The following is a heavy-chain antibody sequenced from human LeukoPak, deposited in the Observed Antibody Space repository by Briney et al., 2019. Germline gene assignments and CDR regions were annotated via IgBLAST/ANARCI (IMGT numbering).Heavy chain of an antibody. D-gene: IGHD1-14*01. V-gene: IGHV3-30-3*02. CDR1: GFTFSSYA. Sequence: GGSLRLSCAASGFTFSSYAMHWVRQAPGRGLEWVAVISYDGSNKYYADSVKGRFTISRDNSKNTLYLQMNSLRAEDTAVYYCAKTGFRWGHYFYYMDVWGIGTTVTVSS. CDR3: AKTGFRWGHYFYYMDV. J-gene: IGHJ6*03. CDR2: ISYDGSNK.